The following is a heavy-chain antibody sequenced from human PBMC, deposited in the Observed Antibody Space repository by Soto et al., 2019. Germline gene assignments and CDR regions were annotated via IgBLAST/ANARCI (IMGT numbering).Heavy chain of an antibody. D-gene: IGHD3-3*01. CDR1: GYSFTSYW. CDR2: IYPGYSDT. Sequence: GESLKISCKGSGYSFTSYWIGWVRQMPGKGLEWMGIIYPGYSDTRYSPSFQGQVTISADKSISTAYLQWSSLKASDTAMYYCARVAIFGVVTIYTTGLYYYYGRDVRGQGTTVTVSS. V-gene: IGHV5-51*01. J-gene: IGHJ6*02. CDR3: ARVAIFGVVTIYTTGLYYYYGRDV.